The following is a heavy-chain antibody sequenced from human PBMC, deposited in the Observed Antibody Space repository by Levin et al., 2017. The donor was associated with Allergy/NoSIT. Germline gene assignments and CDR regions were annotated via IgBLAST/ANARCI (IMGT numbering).Heavy chain of an antibody. Sequence: GESLKISCAASGFTFSSYAMHWVRQAPGKGLEWVALISYDGTNKYYADSLRGRFTISRDDSKNILYLQMNSLRIEDTALYHCAKGGALGYYFETRGYPTIAQDAFDIWGQGTKVTVSS. CDR3: AKGGALGYYFETRGYPTIAQDAFDI. CDR1: GFTFSSYA. V-gene: IGHV3-30-3*01. CDR2: ISYDGTNK. J-gene: IGHJ3*02. D-gene: IGHD3-22*01.